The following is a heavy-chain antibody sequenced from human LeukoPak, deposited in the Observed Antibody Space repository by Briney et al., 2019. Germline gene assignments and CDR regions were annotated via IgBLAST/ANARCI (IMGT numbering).Heavy chain of an antibody. CDR2: ITWDGQNI. CDR3: SKGDDRYGFDY. CDR1: GFTFEDFT. J-gene: IGHJ4*02. D-gene: IGHD5-18*01. Sequence: GGSLTLSCAASGFTFEDFTMHWVRQPPGRALEWVSLITWDGQNIEYQDSVKGRFTIYRDNSENSLYLQMKSLKTEDTALYFCSKGDDRYGFDYWGQGTLVTVSS. V-gene: IGHV3-43*01.